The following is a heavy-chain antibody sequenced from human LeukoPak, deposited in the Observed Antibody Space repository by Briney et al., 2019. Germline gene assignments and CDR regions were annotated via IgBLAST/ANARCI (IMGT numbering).Heavy chain of an antibody. CDR2: ISSSSSYI. Sequence: PGGSLRLSCAASGFTFSSYSMNWVRQAPGKGLEWVSFISSSSSYIYYADSVKGRFTISRDNAKNSLYLQMNSLRAEDTAVYYCARNWGVRGEGFDPWGQGTLVTVSS. D-gene: IGHD3-10*01. CDR1: GFTFSSYS. CDR3: ARNWGVRGEGFDP. V-gene: IGHV3-21*04. J-gene: IGHJ5*02.